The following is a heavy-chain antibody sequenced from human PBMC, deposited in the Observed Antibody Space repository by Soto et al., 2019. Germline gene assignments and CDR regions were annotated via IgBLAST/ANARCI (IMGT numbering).Heavy chain of an antibody. J-gene: IGHJ4*02. CDR3: ARVRTVGMSGSPGDS. V-gene: IGHV1-3*01. D-gene: IGHD3-10*01. CDR2: INAGNGTT. CDR1: GYNLTRYA. Sequence: ASAKAACQDSGYNLTRYAMHWARQAPGHTLEWMGWINAGNGTTKYSQKFQGRVTITRDTSASTAHMELSSLRSEDTAVFYCARVRTVGMSGSPGDSWGQGSLVTVSS.